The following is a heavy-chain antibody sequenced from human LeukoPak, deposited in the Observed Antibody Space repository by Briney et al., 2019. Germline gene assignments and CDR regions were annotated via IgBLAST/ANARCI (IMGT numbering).Heavy chain of an antibody. Sequence: GGSLRLSCAASGFTFSNYWMHWFRQAPGKGLVWASNINNDGSATNYADSVKGRFTISRDNAESTLYLQMDSLRAEDTAVYYCVRDGPYYFDYWGQGTLVAVSS. CDR1: GFTFSNYW. J-gene: IGHJ4*02. CDR2: INNDGSAT. CDR3: VRDGPYYFDY. V-gene: IGHV3-74*01.